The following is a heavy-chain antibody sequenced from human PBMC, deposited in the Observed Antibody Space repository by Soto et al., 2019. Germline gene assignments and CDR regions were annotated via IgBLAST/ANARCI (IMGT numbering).Heavy chain of an antibody. J-gene: IGHJ5*02. CDR2: INSDGSST. CDR1: GFTFSNYW. Sequence: HPGGSLRLSCAASGFTFSNYWMHWVRQAPGKGLVWVSRINSDGSSTSYADSVKDRLTFSRDNAKNTLYLQMNSLRAEDTAVYYCARGGNWFDPWGQGTLVTVSS. CDR3: ARGGNWFDP. V-gene: IGHV3-74*01. D-gene: IGHD3-10*01.